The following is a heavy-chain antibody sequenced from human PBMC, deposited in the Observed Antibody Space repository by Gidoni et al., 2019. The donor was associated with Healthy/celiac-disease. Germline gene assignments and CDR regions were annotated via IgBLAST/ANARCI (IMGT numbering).Heavy chain of an antibody. J-gene: IGHJ3*02. CDR2: ISGRGGST. CDR1: GFTFSSYA. Sequence: EVQLLESGGGLVQPGGSLRLSCAASGFTFSSYAMSWVRQAPGKGLEWVSAISGRGGSTYYADSVKGRFTISRDNSKNTLYLQMNSLRAEDTAVYYCAKDLKGSGWYSRAKGAFDIWGQGTMVTVSS. CDR3: AKDLKGSGWYSRAKGAFDI. D-gene: IGHD6-19*01. V-gene: IGHV3-23*01.